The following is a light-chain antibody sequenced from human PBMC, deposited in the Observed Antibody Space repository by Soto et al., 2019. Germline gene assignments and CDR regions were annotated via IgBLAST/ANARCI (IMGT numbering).Light chain of an antibody. CDR2: GAS. J-gene: IGKJ1*01. CDR3: QKLNAYPPCT. V-gene: IGKV1-9*01. Sequence: QLTQSPSSLSASVGDRVTITRRASQGISSNLAWYQQKPGRAPKLLIFGASTLQSGVPSRCSGSGSGTDFTLTISRLQPEDFATYFCQKLNAYPPCTYGQGTKVDIK. CDR1: QGISSN.